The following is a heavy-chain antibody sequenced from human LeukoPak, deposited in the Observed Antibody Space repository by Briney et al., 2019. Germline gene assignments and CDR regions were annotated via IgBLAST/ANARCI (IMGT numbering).Heavy chain of an antibody. CDR2: IYYTGVT. CDR3: ARGGSGYPLDY. Sequence: SETLSLTCAVSSGSMSSYYWSWIRQPPGKGLEWIGYIYYTGVTNYSPSLKRRLTISLDTAMKQFSLNRRSVTAADTAMYYCARGGSGYPLDYWGQGTLVTVSS. CDR1: SGSMSSYY. V-gene: IGHV4-59*01. J-gene: IGHJ4*02. D-gene: IGHD3-22*01.